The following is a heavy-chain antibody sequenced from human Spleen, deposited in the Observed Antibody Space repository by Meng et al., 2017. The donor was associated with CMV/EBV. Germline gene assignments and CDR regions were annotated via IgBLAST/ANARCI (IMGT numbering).Heavy chain of an antibody. CDR3: ARDRSDFWSGYSHYFAY. CDR2: IYYSGST. D-gene: IGHD3-3*01. Sequence: SVSSVSYYWSWIRQPPGKGLEWIGYIYYSGSTNYNPSLKSRVTISVDTSKNQFSLKMSSVTAADTAVYYCARDRSDFWSGYSHYFAYWGQGTLVTVSS. J-gene: IGHJ4*02. CDR1: SVSSVSYY. V-gene: IGHV4-61*01.